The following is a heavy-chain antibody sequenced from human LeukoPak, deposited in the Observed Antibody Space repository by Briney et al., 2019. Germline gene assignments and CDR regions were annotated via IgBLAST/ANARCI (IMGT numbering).Heavy chain of an antibody. V-gene: IGHV1-18*01. Sequence: VASVKVSCKASGYTFTSYGISWVRQAPGQGLEWMGWISAYNGNTKYAQKPQGRVTMTTDTSTSTAYMELRSLRSDDTAVYYCARATMVRGVTFHPDYWGQATLVTVSS. CDR2: ISAYNGNT. J-gene: IGHJ4*02. CDR3: ARATMVRGVTFHPDY. D-gene: IGHD3-10*01. CDR1: GYTFTSYG.